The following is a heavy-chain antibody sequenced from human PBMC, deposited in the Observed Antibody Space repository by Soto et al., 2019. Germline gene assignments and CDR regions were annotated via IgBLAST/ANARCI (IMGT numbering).Heavy chain of an antibody. CDR3: ARDQSGGEYFQH. CDR1: GGSISGGGYY. D-gene: IGHD2-15*01. CDR2: IYYSGST. Sequence: SETLSLTCTVSGGSISGGGYYWSWIRQHPGKGLEWIGYIYYSGSTYYNPSLKSRVTISVDTSKNQFSLKLSSVTAADTAVYYCARDQSGGEYFQHWGQGTLVTVSS. V-gene: IGHV4-31*03. J-gene: IGHJ1*01.